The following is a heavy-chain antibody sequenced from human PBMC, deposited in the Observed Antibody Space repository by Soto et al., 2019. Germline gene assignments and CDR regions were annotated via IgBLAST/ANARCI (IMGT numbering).Heavy chain of an antibody. CDR1: GYSFTSYW. V-gene: IGHV5-10-1*01. D-gene: IGHD4-17*01. CDR3: ARHPRTYGDSNYYYYYGMDV. J-gene: IGHJ6*02. Sequence: GESLKISCKGSGYSFTSYWISWVRQMPGKGLEWMGMIDPSDSYTNYSPSLQGHVTISADKSISTAYLQWSSLKASDTAMYYCARHPRTYGDSNYYYYYGMDVWGQGTTVTVSS. CDR2: IDPSDSYT.